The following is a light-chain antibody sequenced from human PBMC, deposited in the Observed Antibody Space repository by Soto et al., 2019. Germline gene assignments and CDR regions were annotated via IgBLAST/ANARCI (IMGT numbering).Light chain of an antibody. CDR2: GNT. CDR3: QSYDSSLSSSV. CDR1: SSNIGAGYD. Sequence: QAVVTQPPSVSGAPGQRVTISCTGSSSNIGAGYDVHWYQQLPGTAPKLLIYGNTNRPSGVPDRFSGSKSGTSASLAITGLQAEDEADYYCQSYDSSLSSSVFGTGTKLTV. J-gene: IGLJ1*01. V-gene: IGLV1-40*01.